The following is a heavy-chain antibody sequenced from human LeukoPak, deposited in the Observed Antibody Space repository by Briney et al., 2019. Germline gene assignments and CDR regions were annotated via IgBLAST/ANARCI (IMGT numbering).Heavy chain of an antibody. D-gene: IGHD3-22*01. CDR1: GYTFTGYY. CDR2: INPNSGGT. V-gene: IGHV1-2*02. J-gene: IGHJ6*03. CDR3: ARDFDYYDSSGYSLYMDV. Sequence: ASVKVSCKASGYTFTGYYMHWVRQAPGQGLEWMGWINPNSGGTNYAQKFQGRVTMTRDTSISTAYMELSRLRSDDTAVYYCARDFDYYDSSGYSLYMDVWGKGTTVTVSS.